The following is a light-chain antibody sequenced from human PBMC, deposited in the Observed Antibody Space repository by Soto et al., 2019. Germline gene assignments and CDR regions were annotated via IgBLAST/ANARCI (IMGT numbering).Light chain of an antibody. CDR2: DAS. V-gene: IGKV3-11*01. CDR1: QSVDRF. CDR3: QQRSNWPPVT. J-gene: IGKJ4*01. Sequence: EIVLTQSPGTLSLSPGERATLSCRSSQSVDRFLAWYQQKPGQAPRLLIYDASIRATGIPARFSGSGSGTDFTLAISSLEPEDFAVYYCQQRSNWPPVTFGGGTKVDIK.